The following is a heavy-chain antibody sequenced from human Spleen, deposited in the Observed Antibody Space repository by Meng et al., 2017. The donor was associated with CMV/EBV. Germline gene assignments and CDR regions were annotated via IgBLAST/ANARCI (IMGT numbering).Heavy chain of an antibody. Sequence: TVSCKASGYTFTAYYMHWVRQAPGQGLEWMGWINPNSGDTNYAQRFQGRVTMTRDTSISTAYMELNRLRSDDTAVYYCARDWARGDYWGQGTLVTVSS. V-gene: IGHV1-2*02. CDR2: INPNSGDT. D-gene: IGHD3-10*01. CDR3: ARDWARGDY. CDR1: GYTFTAYY. J-gene: IGHJ4*02.